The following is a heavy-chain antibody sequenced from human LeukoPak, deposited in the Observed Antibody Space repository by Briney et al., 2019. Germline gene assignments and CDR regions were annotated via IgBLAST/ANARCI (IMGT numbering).Heavy chain of an antibody. CDR2: ISAYNGNT. CDR1: GYTFTSYG. D-gene: IGHD3-3*01. V-gene: IGHV1-18*03. Sequence: ASVKVSCKAPGYTFTSYGISWVRQAPGQGLEWMGWISAYNGNTNYAQKLQGRVTMTTDTSTSTAYMELRSLRSDDMAVYYCARSLTYDFWSGYYPTLNYFDYWGQGTLVTVSS. J-gene: IGHJ4*02. CDR3: ARSLTYDFWSGYYPTLNYFDY.